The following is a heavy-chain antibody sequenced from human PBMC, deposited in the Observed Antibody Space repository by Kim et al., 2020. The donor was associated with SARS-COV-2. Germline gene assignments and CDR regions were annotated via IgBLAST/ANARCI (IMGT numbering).Heavy chain of an antibody. Sequence: GGSLRLSCAASGFTFRSYSMNWVRQAPGKGLEWVSSISSSSSYIYYADTVKGRFTISRDNAKNSLYLQMNNLRDEDTAVYYCARVQEDDYVWGSYRYTRKARVEYWGQGTLVTVAA. CDR1: GFTFRSYS. CDR3: ARVQEDDYVWGSYRYTRKARVEY. D-gene: IGHD3-16*02. V-gene: IGHV3-21*04. CDR2: ISSSSSYI. J-gene: IGHJ4*02.